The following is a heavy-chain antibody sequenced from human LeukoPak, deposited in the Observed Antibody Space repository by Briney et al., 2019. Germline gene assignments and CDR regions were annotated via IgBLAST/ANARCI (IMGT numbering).Heavy chain of an antibody. Sequence: GGSVTVSCKASGYTFTSYYMHWVRQAPGQGLEGMGVINTSGGSTSYAQKSQGRVSMTRNTSTSTVYMELSSLRSEDTAVYYCARVVAGGSGSYAGFFYFDYWGQGTLVTVSS. CDR1: GYTFTSYY. CDR2: INTSGGST. D-gene: IGHD3-10*01. J-gene: IGHJ4*02. V-gene: IGHV1-46*01. CDR3: ARVVAGGSGSYAGFFYFDY.